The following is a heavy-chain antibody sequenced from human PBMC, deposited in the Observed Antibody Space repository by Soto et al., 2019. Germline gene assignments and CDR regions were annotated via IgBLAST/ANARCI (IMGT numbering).Heavy chain of an antibody. Sequence: GGSLRLSCAASGFTFSSYAMHWVRQAPGKGLEWVAVISYDGSNKYYADSVKGRFTISRDNSKNTLYLQMNSLGAEDTAVYYCAKGAVAVAGPALYYFDYWGQGTLVTVSS. CDR3: AKGAVAVAGPALYYFDY. D-gene: IGHD6-19*01. V-gene: IGHV3-30-3*01. CDR1: GFTFSSYA. J-gene: IGHJ4*02. CDR2: ISYDGSNK.